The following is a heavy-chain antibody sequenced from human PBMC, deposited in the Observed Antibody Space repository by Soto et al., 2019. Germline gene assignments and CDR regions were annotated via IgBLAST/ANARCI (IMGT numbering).Heavy chain of an antibody. Sequence: GASVKVSCKASGGTFSSYAISWVRQAPGQGLEWMGGIIPIFGTANYAQKFQGRVTITADKSTSTAYMELSSLRSEDTAVYYCARSSYCGGDCSGGGGMDVWGQGTTVTVS. J-gene: IGHJ6*02. CDR2: IIPIFGTA. CDR3: ARSSYCGGDCSGGGGMDV. D-gene: IGHD2-21*02. V-gene: IGHV1-69*06. CDR1: GGTFSSYA.